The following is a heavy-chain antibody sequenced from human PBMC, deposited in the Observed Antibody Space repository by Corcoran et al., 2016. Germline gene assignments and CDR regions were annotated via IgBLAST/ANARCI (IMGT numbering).Heavy chain of an antibody. V-gene: IGHV3-33*01. Sequence: QVQLVESGGGVVQPGRSLRLSCAASGFTFSSYGMHWVRQAPGKGLEWVAVIWYDGSNKYYADSVKGRFTISRDNSKNTLYLQMNSLRAENTAVYYCARDWSAVAGTNAFDIWGQGTMVTVSS. J-gene: IGHJ3*02. CDR2: IWYDGSNK. CDR1: GFTFSSYG. D-gene: IGHD6-19*01. CDR3: ARDWSAVAGTNAFDI.